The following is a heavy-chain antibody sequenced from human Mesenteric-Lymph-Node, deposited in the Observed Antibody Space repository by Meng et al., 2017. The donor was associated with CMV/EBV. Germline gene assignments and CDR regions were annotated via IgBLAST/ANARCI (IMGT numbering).Heavy chain of an antibody. J-gene: IGHJ4*02. CDR3: ARGSSYDILTGYFDY. CDR1: GGSFSGYY. Sequence: QGQFHQVGPWLLKHSETLSATCAVYGGSFSGYYWNWIRQSPEKGLEWIGEINHSGSTTYNPSFTSRIIISVDTSTNQISLNMSSVTAADTAVYYCARGSSYDILTGYFDYWGQGALVTVSS. D-gene: IGHD3-9*01. CDR2: INHSGST. V-gene: IGHV4-34*01.